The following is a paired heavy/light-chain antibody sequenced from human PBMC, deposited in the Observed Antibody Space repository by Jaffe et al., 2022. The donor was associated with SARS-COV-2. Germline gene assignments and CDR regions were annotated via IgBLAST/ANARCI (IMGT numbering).Light chain of an antibody. CDR2: SNN. J-gene: IGLJ3*02. CDR3: ATWDDSLNGWV. V-gene: IGLV1-44*01. Sequence: QSVLTQPPSASGTPGQRVTISCSGSDSNIGSNTVNWYQQVPGSAPTLLIYSNNQRSSGVPDRFSGSKSGTSASLAIRGLQSEDETDYYCATWDDSLNGWVFGGGTKLTVL. CDR1: DSNIGSNT.
Heavy chain of an antibody. CDR2: IHGSLGNK. J-gene: IGHJ4*02. Sequence: EVKLLESGGSLVQPGGSLRLSCAASGYTFSNYAMNWVRQAPGKGLEWVSTIHGSLGNKYYAESVKGRFTISRDNSRNTLYLDMNSLRAEDTAVYYCGTHFDSRGLYHFDHWGQGTLVSVSS. CDR3: GTHFDSRGLYHFDH. CDR1: GYTFSNYA. D-gene: IGHD3-22*01. V-gene: IGHV3-23*01.